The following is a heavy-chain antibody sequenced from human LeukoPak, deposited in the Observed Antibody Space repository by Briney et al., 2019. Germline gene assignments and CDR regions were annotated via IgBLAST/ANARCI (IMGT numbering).Heavy chain of an antibody. V-gene: IGHV4-59*12. D-gene: IGHD3-3*01. J-gene: IGHJ4*02. CDR2: IYYSGST. Sequence: SETPSLTCTVSGGSISSYYWSWIRQPPGKGLEWIGYIYYSGSTNYNPSLKSRVTISVDTSKNQFSLKLTSVTAADTAVYYCARGGGVLRFLVYFDYWGQGTLVTVSS. CDR1: GGSISSYY. CDR3: ARGGGVLRFLVYFDY.